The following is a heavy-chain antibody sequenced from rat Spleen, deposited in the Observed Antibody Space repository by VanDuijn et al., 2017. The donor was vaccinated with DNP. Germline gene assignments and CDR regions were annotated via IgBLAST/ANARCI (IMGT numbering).Heavy chain of an antibody. D-gene: IGHD1-9*01. V-gene: IGHV5S13*01. J-gene: IGHJ2*01. Sequence: EVQLVESGGGLVQPGRSLKLSCTASGFTFSYYGMAWVRQAPTKGLEWVASISTGGGNTYYRDSVKGRFTISRDNAKSTLYLQMDSLRSEDTATYYCARHWHTGTTGIPLFDYWGQGVMVTVSS. CDR2: ISTGGGNT. CDR1: GFTFSYYG. CDR3: ARHWHTGTTGIPLFDY.